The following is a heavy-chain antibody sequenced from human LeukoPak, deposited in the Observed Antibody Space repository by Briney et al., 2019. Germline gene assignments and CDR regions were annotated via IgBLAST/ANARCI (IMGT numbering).Heavy chain of an antibody. CDR3: ARYCGGDCYSGTD. J-gene: IGHJ4*02. CDR1: GGSISSSYY. Sequence: KTSETLSLTCTVSGGSISSSYYWNWIRQPPGQGLEWICRIHYSGSTNYNPSLESRVTISVDTSKNQFSLKLSSVTAADTAVYYCARYCGGDCYSGTDWGQGTLVTVSS. CDR2: IHYSGST. V-gene: IGHV4-59*01. D-gene: IGHD2-21*02.